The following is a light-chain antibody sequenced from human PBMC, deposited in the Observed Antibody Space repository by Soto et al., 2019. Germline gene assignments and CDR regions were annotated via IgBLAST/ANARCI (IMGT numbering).Light chain of an antibody. CDR1: QSISTN. CDR2: HAS. J-gene: IGKJ2*01. V-gene: IGKV3-15*01. CDR3: QQYNNWPPEYT. Sequence: EMVMTQSPATLSVSPGERATLSCRASQSISTNLAWYHHKPGQPPRLLIYHASTRATGIPARFSGSGSGTEFTLTISSLQSEDFAVYYCQQYNNWPPEYTFGQGTKLEI.